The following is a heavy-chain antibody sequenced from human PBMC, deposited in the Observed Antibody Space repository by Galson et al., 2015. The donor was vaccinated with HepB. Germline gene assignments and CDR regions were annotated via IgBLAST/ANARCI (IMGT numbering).Heavy chain of an antibody. CDR2: ISSSSSTI. D-gene: IGHD3-3*01. CDR3: ARDFPDYDFWSGYYLYYYYGMDV. CDR1: GFTFSSYS. V-gene: IGHV3-48*01. J-gene: IGHJ6*02. Sequence: SLRLSCAASGFTFSSYSMNWVRQAPGKGLEWVSYISSSSSTIYYADSVKGRFTISRDNAKNSLYLQMNSLRAEDTAVYYCARDFPDYDFWSGYYLYYYYGMDVWGQGTTVTVSS.